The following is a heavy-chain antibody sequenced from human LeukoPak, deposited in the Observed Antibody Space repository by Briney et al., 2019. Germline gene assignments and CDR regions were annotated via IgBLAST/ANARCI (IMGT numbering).Heavy chain of an antibody. J-gene: IGHJ4*02. CDR1: GFTFSTYD. D-gene: IGHD3-10*01. V-gene: IGHV3-13*01. Sequence: GGSLGLSCAASGFTFSTYDIHWVRQTTGRGLEWVSAIGTAGDTYYVDSVKGRFTISRENAKNSLYLQMNSLRAGDTAVYYCVRGIVRRGYFDYWGQGALVTVSS. CDR3: VRGIVRRGYFDY. CDR2: IGTAGDT.